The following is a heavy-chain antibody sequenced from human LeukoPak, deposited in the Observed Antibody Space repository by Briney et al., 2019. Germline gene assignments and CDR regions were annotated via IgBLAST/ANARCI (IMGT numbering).Heavy chain of an antibody. D-gene: IGHD6-13*01. J-gene: IGHJ4*02. CDR2: IYTSGST. V-gene: IGHV4-61*02. CDR3: ARGVAARAGVDFDY. Sequence: SETLSLTCTVSGGSISSGDYYWSWIRQPPGKGLEWIGRIYTSGSTNYNPSLKSRVTISVDTSKNQFSLKLSSVTAADTAVYYCARGVAARAGVDFDYWGQGTLVTVSS. CDR1: GGSISSGDYY.